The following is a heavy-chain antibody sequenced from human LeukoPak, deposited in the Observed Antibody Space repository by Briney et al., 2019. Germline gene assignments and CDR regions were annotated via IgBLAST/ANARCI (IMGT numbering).Heavy chain of an antibody. CDR2: IFSDGTT. Sequence: PGGSLRLSCAASGFTVSSNYMSWVRQAPGKGLEWVSVIFSDGTTYYADSVKGRLTISRDNSKNTLYLQMNSLRGDDMAVYYCARDVYCSGGSCYQHWGQGTLVTVSS. J-gene: IGHJ1*01. V-gene: IGHV3-53*01. D-gene: IGHD2-15*01. CDR1: GFTVSSNY. CDR3: ARDVYCSGGSCYQH.